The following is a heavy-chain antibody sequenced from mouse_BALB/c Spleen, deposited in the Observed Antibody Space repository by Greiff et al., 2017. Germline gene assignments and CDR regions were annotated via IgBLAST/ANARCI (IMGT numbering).Heavy chain of an antibody. CDR1: GFTFSSYG. CDR3: ARQGLLGGCFGY. Sequence: EVKVVESGGDLVKPGGSLKLSCAASGFTFSSYGMSWVRQTPDKRLEWVATISSGGSYTYYPDSVKGRFTISRDNAKNTLYLQMSSLKSEDTAMYYCARQGLLGGCFGYWGQGTTLTVSS. V-gene: IGHV5-6*01. D-gene: IGHD2-3*01. J-gene: IGHJ2*01. CDR2: ISSGGSYT.